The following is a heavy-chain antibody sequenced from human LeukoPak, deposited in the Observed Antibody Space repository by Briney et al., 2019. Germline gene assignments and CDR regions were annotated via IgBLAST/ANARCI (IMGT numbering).Heavy chain of an antibody. D-gene: IGHD3-22*01. Sequence: GESLKISCKGSGYSFTSYWITWVRQMPGKGLEWMGRIDPSDSYTNYSPSFQGHVTISADKSINTAYLQWSSLKASDTAMYYCARRLRDSGGYFLYNFDYWGQGTLVTVSS. J-gene: IGHJ4*02. CDR3: ARRLRDSGGYFLYNFDY. CDR2: IDPSDSYT. CDR1: GYSFTSYW. V-gene: IGHV5-10-1*01.